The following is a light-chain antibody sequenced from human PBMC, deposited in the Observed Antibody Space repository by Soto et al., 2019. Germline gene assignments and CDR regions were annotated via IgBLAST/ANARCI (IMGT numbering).Light chain of an antibody. V-gene: IGLV4-60*03. J-gene: IGLJ3*02. CDR1: SGHSSYI. CDR3: ETWDGNTRV. CDR2: LEGSGSY. Sequence: QLVLTQSSSASASLGSSVKLTCTLSSGHSSYIIAWHQQQPGKAPRYLMKLEGSGSYNKGSGVPDRFSGSSSGADRYLTISNLQSEDEADYYCETWDGNTRVFGGGTKLTVL.